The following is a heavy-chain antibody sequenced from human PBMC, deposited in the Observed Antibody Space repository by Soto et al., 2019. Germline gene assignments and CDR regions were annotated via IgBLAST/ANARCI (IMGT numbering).Heavy chain of an antibody. CDR3: AGGLGRWGCSTRGGGCDY. V-gene: IGHV4-34*01. CDR1: GGSFSGNY. D-gene: IGHD2-21*01. Sequence: QVQLQQWGAGLLKPSETLSIICAVYGGSFSGNYWSWIRQPPGKGLEWYGENNRSGSTNYNPSLKRRVSISVDTSKNQFSLKLSSVTAADTAVYYCAGGLGRWGCSTRGGGCDYWGQGTLVGVSS. CDR2: NNRSGST. J-gene: IGHJ4*02.